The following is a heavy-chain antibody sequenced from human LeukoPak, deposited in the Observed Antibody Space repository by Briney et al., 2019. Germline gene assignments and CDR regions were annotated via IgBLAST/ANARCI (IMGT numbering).Heavy chain of an antibody. V-gene: IGHV3-53*01. CDR1: GFTVITND. J-gene: IGHJ4*02. D-gene: IGHD1-14*01. Sequence: GGSLRLSCAAPGFTVITNDMTWARQAPGKGLEWVSVLYSDGNTKYADSVKGRFTISRDNSKNTLYLEMNSLSPDDTGVYYCARGVEPLAANTLAYWGQGTLGTVSS. CDR3: ARGVEPLAANTLAY. CDR2: LYSDGNT.